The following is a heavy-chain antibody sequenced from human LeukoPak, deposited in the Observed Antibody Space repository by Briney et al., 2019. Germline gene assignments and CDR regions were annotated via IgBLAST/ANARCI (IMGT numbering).Heavy chain of an antibody. CDR3: ARRGLEVATIYYYYYYMDV. J-gene: IGHJ6*03. Sequence: GASVKVSCKASGYTFTSYDINWVRQATGQGLEWMGWMNPNSGNTGYAQKFQGRVTITRNTSISTAYMELSRLRSDDTAVYYCARRGLEVATIYYYYYYMDVWGKGTTVTVSS. CDR1: GYTFTSYD. CDR2: MNPNSGNT. D-gene: IGHD5-12*01. V-gene: IGHV1-8*03.